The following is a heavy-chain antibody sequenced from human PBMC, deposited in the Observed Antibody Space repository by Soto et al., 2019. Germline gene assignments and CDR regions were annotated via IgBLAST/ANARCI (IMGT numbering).Heavy chain of an antibody. CDR2: IYYSGST. D-gene: IGHD3-16*01. J-gene: IGHJ3*02. V-gene: IGHV4-31*03. CDR3: ARDDPGGSLGRNGLFLDAFDI. Sequence: TSETLSLTCTVSGGSISSGGYYWSWIRQHPGKGLEWIGYIYYSGSTYYNPSLKSRVTISVDTSKNQFSLKLSSVTAADTAVYYCARDDPGGSLGRNGLFLDAFDIWGQGTMVTVSS. CDR1: GGSISSGGYY.